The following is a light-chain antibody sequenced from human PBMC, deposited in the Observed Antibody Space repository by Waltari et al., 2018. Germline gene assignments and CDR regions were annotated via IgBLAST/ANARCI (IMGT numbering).Light chain of an antibody. V-gene: IGKV1-5*03. CDR2: QAS. CDR3: QQYNSYFLYT. CDR1: QSVSSS. Sequence: DLQMTQSPSTLSASVGARVTITHRASQSVSSSLAWYQQKPGKSPTLLIYQASSLESATPLRFSGSGSGTESTHNISSLQPDDFATYYCQQYNSYFLYTLSEGTKLEIK. J-gene: IGKJ2*01.